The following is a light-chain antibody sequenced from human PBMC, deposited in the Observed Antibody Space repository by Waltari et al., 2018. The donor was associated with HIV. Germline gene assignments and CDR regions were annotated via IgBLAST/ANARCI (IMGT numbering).Light chain of an antibody. J-gene: IGKJ3*01. CDR3: QQYNNWPGIT. V-gene: IGKV3-15*01. Sequence: EILMTQSPATLSVSPGERATLSCRASQSINNNLAWYQQKPGQAPRRRICGASTGATGVPARFSGSGSGTEFTLTISSLQSEDFAVYYCQQYNNWPGITFGPGTKVDIK. CDR2: GAS. CDR1: QSINNN.